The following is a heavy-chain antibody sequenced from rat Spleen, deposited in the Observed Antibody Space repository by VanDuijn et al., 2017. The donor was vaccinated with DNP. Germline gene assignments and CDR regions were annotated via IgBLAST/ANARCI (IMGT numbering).Heavy chain of an antibody. CDR1: GFTFSDYA. D-gene: IGHD1-12*02. CDR3: TTESYYYDGSYGDWFAY. Sequence: EVQLVESGGGLVQPGNSLKLSCAASGFTFSDYAMAWVRQSPKKGLEWVATIIYDGSSTYSRDSVRSQFTISRDNAKSTLYLQMDSLRSEDTATYYCTTESYYYDGSYGDWFAYWGQGTLVTVSS. V-gene: IGHV5S10*01. J-gene: IGHJ3*01. CDR2: IIYDGSST.